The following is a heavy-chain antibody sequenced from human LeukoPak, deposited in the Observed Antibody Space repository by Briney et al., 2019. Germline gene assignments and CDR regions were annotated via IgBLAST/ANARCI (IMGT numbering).Heavy chain of an antibody. D-gene: IGHD6-19*01. V-gene: IGHV3-20*04. CDR1: GFTFDDYG. J-gene: IGHJ4*02. CDR3: ARDPSGYSSGWYYFDY. Sequence: PGGSLRLSCAATGFTFDDYGMSWVRQAPGKGLEWVSGINWNGGSTGYADSVKGRFTISRDNAKNSLYLQMNSLRAEDTALYYCARDPSGYSSGWYYFDYWGQGTLVTVSS. CDR2: INWNGGST.